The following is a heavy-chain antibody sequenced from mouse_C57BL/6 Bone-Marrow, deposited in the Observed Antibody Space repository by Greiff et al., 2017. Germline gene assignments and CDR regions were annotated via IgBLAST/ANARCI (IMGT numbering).Heavy chain of an antibody. CDR2: IHPNSGST. Sequence: QVQLQQPGAELVKPGASVKLSCKASGYTFTSYWMHWVKQRPGQGLEWIGMIHPNSGSTNYNEKFKSKATLTVDKSSSTAYMQLSSLTSEDSAVYYCAPYYYGSSHLDYWGQGTTLTVSS. D-gene: IGHD1-1*01. CDR1: GYTFTSYW. CDR3: APYYYGSSHLDY. V-gene: IGHV1-64*01. J-gene: IGHJ2*01.